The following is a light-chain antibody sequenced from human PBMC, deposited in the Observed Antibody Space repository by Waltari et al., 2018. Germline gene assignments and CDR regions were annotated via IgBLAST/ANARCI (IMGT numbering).Light chain of an antibody. Sequence: QPVLTQSPSASASRGASVKLTCTLSSGHSSYGIAWHQQQQGKAPRYLMRLNSDGSHTKGDGVPDRFSGSSSGAERYLTISNLQSEDEADYYCQTWDIGIYILGIGTRVTVL. CDR1: SGHSSYG. J-gene: IGLJ1*01. V-gene: IGLV4-69*01. CDR2: LNSDGSH. CDR3: QTWDIGIYI.